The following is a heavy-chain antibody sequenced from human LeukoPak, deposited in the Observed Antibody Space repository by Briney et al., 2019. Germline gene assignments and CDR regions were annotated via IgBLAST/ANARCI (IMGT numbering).Heavy chain of an antibody. CDR3: AKVFRAYYYDSSGYNNWFDP. J-gene: IGHJ5*02. V-gene: IGHV3-23*01. D-gene: IGHD3-22*01. CDR1: GFTFSSYA. Sequence: GGSLRLSCAASGFTFSSYAMSWVRQAPGKGLEWVSAISGSGGSTYYADSVKGRFTISRDNSKNTLYLQMNSLRADDTAVYYCAKVFRAYYYDSSGYNNWFDPWGQGTLVTVSS. CDR2: ISGSGGST.